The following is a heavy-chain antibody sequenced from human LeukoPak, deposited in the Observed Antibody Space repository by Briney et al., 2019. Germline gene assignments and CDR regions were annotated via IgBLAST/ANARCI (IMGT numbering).Heavy chain of an antibody. Sequence: GASLKISCQGSGSPFPTYWSGWVRRMPGEGLVWVGIIYPGDSDTTYCPSFQGQVTFSADKSISTAYLQWRSLKASDTAMYYCARNSHSNGMDVWGQGTTVTVSS. CDR2: IYPGDSDT. CDR3: ARNSHSNGMDV. V-gene: IGHV5-51*01. D-gene: IGHD2-15*01. J-gene: IGHJ6*02. CDR1: GSPFPTYW.